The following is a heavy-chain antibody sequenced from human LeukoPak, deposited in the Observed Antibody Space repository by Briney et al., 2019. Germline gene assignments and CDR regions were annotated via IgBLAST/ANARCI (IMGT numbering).Heavy chain of an antibody. Sequence: ASVKVSCKASGYTFTGYYIHWVRQAPGQGVEWMGWINPNSGGTNYAQNFQGRVTMTRDTSISTAYMELSRLRSDDTAVYYCARATGYYDSSGYYYYYYMDVWGKGTTVTVSS. J-gene: IGHJ6*03. CDR1: GYTFTGYY. V-gene: IGHV1-2*02. D-gene: IGHD3-22*01. CDR3: ARATGYYDSSGYYYYYYMDV. CDR2: INPNSGGT.